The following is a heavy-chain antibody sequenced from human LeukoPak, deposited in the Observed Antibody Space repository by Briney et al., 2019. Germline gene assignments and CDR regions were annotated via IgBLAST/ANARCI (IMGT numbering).Heavy chain of an antibody. CDR3: ARSFGSGSYFDY. D-gene: IGHD3-10*01. Sequence: WETLSLTCTVSGGSISSYYWSWIRQPPGKGLEWIGYIYHSGSTNYNPSLKSRVTMSVDTSKNQISLKLSSVTAADTAVYYCARSFGSGSYFDYWGQGTLVTVSS. J-gene: IGHJ4*02. CDR1: GGSISSYY. V-gene: IGHV4-59*08. CDR2: IYHSGST.